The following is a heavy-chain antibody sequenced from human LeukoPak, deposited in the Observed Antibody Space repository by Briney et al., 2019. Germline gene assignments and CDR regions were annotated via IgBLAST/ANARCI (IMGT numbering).Heavy chain of an antibody. J-gene: IGHJ4*02. Sequence: PGGSLRLSCAASGFTLNSYRMNWVRQAPGRGLEWVAYITSSADIIHYADSVKGRFTISRDNAKNSLYLQMNSLRAEDTAVYYCARDPEAYCGGDCSSDYWGQGTLVTVSS. CDR3: ARDPEAYCGGDCSSDY. CDR2: ITSSADII. V-gene: IGHV3-48*01. D-gene: IGHD2-21*02. CDR1: GFTLNSYR.